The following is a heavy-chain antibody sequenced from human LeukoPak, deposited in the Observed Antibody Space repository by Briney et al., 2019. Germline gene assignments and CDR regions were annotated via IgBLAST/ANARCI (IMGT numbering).Heavy chain of an antibody. J-gene: IGHJ4*02. CDR1: GGSISSYY. Sequence: PSETLSLTCTVSGGSISSYYWSWIRQPAGKGLEWIGRIYTSGSTNYNPSLKSRVTISVDTSKNQFSLKLSSVTAADTAVYYCARTWRLGLAAAGPYDYWGQGTLVTVSS. D-gene: IGHD6-13*01. CDR2: IYTSGST. V-gene: IGHV4-4*07. CDR3: ARTWRLGLAAAGPYDY.